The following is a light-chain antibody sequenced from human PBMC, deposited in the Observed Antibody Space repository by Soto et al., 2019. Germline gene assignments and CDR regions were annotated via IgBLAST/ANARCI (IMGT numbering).Light chain of an antibody. J-gene: IGKJ4*01. V-gene: IGKV1-33*01. Sequence: DIQMTQSPSSLSASVGDRVTITCQASQDISNYLNWYQQKPGKAPKLLIYDASNLETGVPSRFSGSGSGTDFSFTISSLQAEDIATYYCQQYHGLPLTFGGGNKVEIK. CDR2: DAS. CDR3: QQYHGLPLT. CDR1: QDISNY.